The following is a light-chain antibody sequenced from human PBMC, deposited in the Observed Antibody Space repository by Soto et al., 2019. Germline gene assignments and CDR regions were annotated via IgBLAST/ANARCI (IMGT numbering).Light chain of an antibody. J-gene: IGKJ5*01. CDR3: QQFNTYPIT. Sequence: AIQLTQSPSSLSASVGDRVTITCRASQDIRGALAWYQQKPGKPPKLLIFDVSSLQSGVPSRFSGSGSGTDFTLTISSLQPVDFATYYCQQFNTYPITFGRGTRLEIK. CDR2: DVS. CDR1: QDIRGA. V-gene: IGKV1-13*02.